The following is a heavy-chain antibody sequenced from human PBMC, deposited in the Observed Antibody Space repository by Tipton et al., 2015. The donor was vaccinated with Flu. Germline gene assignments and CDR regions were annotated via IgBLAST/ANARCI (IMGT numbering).Heavy chain of an antibody. J-gene: IGHJ4*02. D-gene: IGHD3-22*01. Sequence: TLSLTCTVSGGSMSSFYWTWIRQPAGKGLEWIGRMYVSGSTKYNPSLKSRVTMSVDTSKNQFSLKLSSVTAADTAVYYCATRRDYYDSSEFDYWGQGALVTVSS. V-gene: IGHV4-4*07. CDR2: MYVSGST. CDR3: ATRRDYYDSSEFDY. CDR1: GGSMSSFY.